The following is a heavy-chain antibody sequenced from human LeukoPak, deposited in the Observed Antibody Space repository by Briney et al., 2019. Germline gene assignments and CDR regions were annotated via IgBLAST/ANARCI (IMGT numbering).Heavy chain of an antibody. CDR1: GWSFIGYY. V-gene: IGHV4-34*01. CDR2: INHSGST. D-gene: IGHD5-18*01. CDR3: ARAMGYSYPYYFDY. Sequence: SETLSLTCAVYGWSFIGYYWSWIRQPPGKGLEWIGEINHSGSTNYNPVIKRRVTISVDTSKKQFSLKLSSVTAADTAVYYCARAMGYSYPYYFDYWGQGTLVTVSS. J-gene: IGHJ4*02.